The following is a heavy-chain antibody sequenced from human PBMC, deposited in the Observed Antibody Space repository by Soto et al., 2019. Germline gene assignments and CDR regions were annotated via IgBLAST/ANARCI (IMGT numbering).Heavy chain of an antibody. J-gene: IGHJ5*02. CDR2: VRGDNGHT. CDR1: GYTFTTHG. V-gene: IGHV1-18*01. Sequence: QVQLVQSGAEVKKPGASVKVSCKASGYTFTTHGISWVRQVPGQGLEWMGWVRGDNGHTNYAQSLQGRVTMTTDTSMNTAYLELRSLRSDDTAVYYCARDLGYCRTGTCYREWFDPWSQGTLVTVSS. CDR3: ARDLGYCRTGTCYREWFDP. D-gene: IGHD2-15*01.